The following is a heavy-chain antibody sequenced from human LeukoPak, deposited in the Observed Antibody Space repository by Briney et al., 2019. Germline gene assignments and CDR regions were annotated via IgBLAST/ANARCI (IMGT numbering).Heavy chain of an antibody. Sequence: GGSLRLSCAAFGFTFSSYWMSWVRQAPGKGLEWVANIKQDGSEKYYVDSVKGRFTISRDNAKNSLYLQMNSLRAEDTAVYYCARDPLVPTGDYSDAFDIWGQGTMVTVSS. V-gene: IGHV3-7*01. CDR1: GFTFSSYW. CDR2: IKQDGSEK. D-gene: IGHD4-17*01. CDR3: ARDPLVPTGDYSDAFDI. J-gene: IGHJ3*02.